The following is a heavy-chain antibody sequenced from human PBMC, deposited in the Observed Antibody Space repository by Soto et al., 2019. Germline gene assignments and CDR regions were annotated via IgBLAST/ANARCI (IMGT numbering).Heavy chain of an antibody. D-gene: IGHD2-21*02. CDR2: INHSGST. CDR3: ARSIVVVTALDY. V-gene: IGHV4-34*01. Sequence: SETLSLTCAVYCGSFSSYYWSWIRQPPGKGLEWIGEINHSGSTNYNPSLKSRVTMSVDTSKNQFSLKLSSVTAADTAVYYCARSIVVVTALDYWGQGTLVTVSS. CDR1: CGSFSSYY. J-gene: IGHJ4*02.